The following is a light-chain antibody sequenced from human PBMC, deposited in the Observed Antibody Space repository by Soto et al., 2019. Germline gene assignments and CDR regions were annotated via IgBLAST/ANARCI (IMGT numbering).Light chain of an antibody. CDR2: VNN. V-gene: IGLV1-40*01. CDR3: QSYDSSLSGYV. Sequence: QSVLTQPPSVSGAPGQRVTISCTGSSSNIGAGYDVHWYQQFPGTAPKLLIYVNNNRPSGVPDRFSGSKSGTSASLAITGLRAGDEADYYCQSYDSSLSGYVFGPGTKVTVL. J-gene: IGLJ1*01. CDR1: SSNIGAGYD.